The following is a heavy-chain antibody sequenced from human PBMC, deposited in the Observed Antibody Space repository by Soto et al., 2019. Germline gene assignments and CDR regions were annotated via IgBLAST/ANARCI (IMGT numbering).Heavy chain of an antibody. J-gene: IGHJ5*02. Sequence: ASVKVSCKASGYSFTNNDVSWVRQATGQGLEWMGWMNPGSGDTGYAQKFQGRVTMTRDISIATAYMELSSLRSDDTAIYYCARMATFCSLNWFDPWGQGTLVTVSS. V-gene: IGHV1-8*01. CDR2: MNPGSGDT. CDR3: ARMATFCSLNWFDP. D-gene: IGHD3-10*02. CDR1: GYSFTNND.